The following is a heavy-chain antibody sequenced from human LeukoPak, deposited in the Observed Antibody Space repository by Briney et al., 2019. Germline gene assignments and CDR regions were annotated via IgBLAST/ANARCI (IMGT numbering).Heavy chain of an antibody. CDR2: ISANGVIK. CDR1: EFTFNTSA. Sequence: PGGSLRLSCAASEFTFNTSAMSWIRQTPGRGLEWVSGISANGVIKYYADSVKGRFTLSRDNSKNTLYLQMNSLRAEDTAVYYCARDRRSHYYGSGSYYPDVFDIWGQGTMVTVSS. J-gene: IGHJ3*02. V-gene: IGHV3-23*01. D-gene: IGHD3-10*01. CDR3: ARDRRSHYYGSGSYYPDVFDI.